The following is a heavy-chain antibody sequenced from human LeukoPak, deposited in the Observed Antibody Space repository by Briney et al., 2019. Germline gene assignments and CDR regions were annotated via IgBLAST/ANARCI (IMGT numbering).Heavy chain of an antibody. CDR3: ARRGTMVVDY. V-gene: IGHV4-59*04. CDR2: VSHTGST. D-gene: IGHD2-8*01. Sequence: SETLSLTCTVSGGSISSYYWSWIRQPPGKGLEWIGYVSHTGSTFYSPSLKSRVTISVDTSKNQFSLKLSSVTAADTAVYYCARRGTMVVDYWGLGTLVTVSS. CDR1: GGSISSYY. J-gene: IGHJ4*02.